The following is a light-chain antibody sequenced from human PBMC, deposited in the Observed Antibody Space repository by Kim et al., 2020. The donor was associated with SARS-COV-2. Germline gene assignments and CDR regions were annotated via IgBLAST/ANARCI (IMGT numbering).Light chain of an antibody. V-gene: IGLV2-14*04. CDR3: ISYTSSSNYV. CDR2: DVS. J-gene: IGLJ1*01. Sequence: GQSITISCTGTSSDVGGYNYVSWYQQHPGKAPKLMIYDVSKWPSGVSNRFSGSKSGNTASLTISGLQAEDEADYYCISYTSSSNYVFGTGTKVTVL. CDR1: SSDVGGYNY.